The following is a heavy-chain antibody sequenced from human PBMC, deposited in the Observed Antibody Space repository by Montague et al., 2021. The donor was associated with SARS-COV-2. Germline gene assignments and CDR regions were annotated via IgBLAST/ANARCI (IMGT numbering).Heavy chain of an antibody. Sequence: SETLSLTCTVSGGSISSYYWSWIRQPPGKGLEWIGYIYYSGSTNYNPSLKSQVTISVDTSKNQFSLKLSSVTAAGTAVYYCARAPVAHITIFGVVTSFDYWGQGTLVTVSS. CDR2: IYYSGST. V-gene: IGHV4-59*01. CDR3: ARAPVAHITIFGVVTSFDY. D-gene: IGHD3-3*01. CDR1: GGSISSYY. J-gene: IGHJ4*02.